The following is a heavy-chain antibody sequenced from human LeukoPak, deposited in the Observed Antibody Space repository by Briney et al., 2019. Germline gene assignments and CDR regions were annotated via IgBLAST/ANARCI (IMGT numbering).Heavy chain of an antibody. J-gene: IGHJ4*02. CDR2: IIPIFGTA. D-gene: IGHD1-26*01. CDR1: GGTFSSYA. V-gene: IGHV1-69*05. CDR3: AISSEPLYSGSYLSDY. Sequence: SVKVSCKASGGTFSSYAISWVRQAPGQGLEWMGGIIPIFGTANYAQKFQGRVTITTDESTSTAYMELSSLRSEDTAVYYCAISSEPLYSGSYLSDYRGQGTLVTVSS.